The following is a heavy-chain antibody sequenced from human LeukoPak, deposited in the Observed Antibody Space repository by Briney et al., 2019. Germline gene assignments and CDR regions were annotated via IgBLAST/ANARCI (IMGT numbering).Heavy chain of an antibody. CDR1: GGSISSYY. CDR2: IYYSGST. Sequence: SETLSLTCTVSGGSISSYYWSWIRQPPGKGLEWIGYIYYSGSTNYNPSLRSRVTISVDTSKNQFSLKLSSVTAADTAVHYCARHEYSSGWYGGPYFDYWGQGTLVTVSS. J-gene: IGHJ4*02. CDR3: ARHEYSSGWYGGPYFDY. V-gene: IGHV4-59*08. D-gene: IGHD6-19*01.